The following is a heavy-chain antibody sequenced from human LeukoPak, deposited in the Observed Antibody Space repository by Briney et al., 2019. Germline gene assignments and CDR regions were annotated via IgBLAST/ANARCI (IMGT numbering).Heavy chain of an antibody. CDR3: ARKLLLKGAFDI. CDR1: GGTFSSYA. J-gene: IGHJ3*02. CDR2: IIPIFGTA. V-gene: IGHV1-69*05. Sequence: WASVKVSCKASGGTFSSYAISWVRQAPGQGLEWMGGIIPIFGTANYAQKFQGRVTITTDESTSTAYMELSSLRSEDTAVYYCARKLLLKGAFDIWGQGTMVTVSS. D-gene: IGHD2-15*01.